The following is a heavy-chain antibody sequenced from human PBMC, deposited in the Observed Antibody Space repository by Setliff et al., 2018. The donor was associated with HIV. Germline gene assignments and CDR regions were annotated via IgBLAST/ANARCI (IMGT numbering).Heavy chain of an antibody. CDR3: ARASPAPRAYGSGSYLAW. CDR1: GYSFTTSY. CDR2: INPDVGRS. Sequence: ASVKVSCKASGYSFTTSYIHWVRQATGQGLEWMGIINPDVGRSTYAQNFQGRVTMTRDTPTTTVYMELSSLRSEDTAVYYCARASPAPRAYGSGSYLAWWGLGTLVTVSS. D-gene: IGHD3-10*01. J-gene: IGHJ4*02. V-gene: IGHV1-46*03.